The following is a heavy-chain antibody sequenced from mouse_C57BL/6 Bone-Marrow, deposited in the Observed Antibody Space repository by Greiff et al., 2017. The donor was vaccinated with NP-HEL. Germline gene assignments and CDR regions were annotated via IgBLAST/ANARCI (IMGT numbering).Heavy chain of an antibody. Sequence: EVQVVESGGDLVKPGGSLKLSCAASGFTFSSYGMSWVRQTPDKRLEWVATISSGGSYTYYPDSVKGRFTISRDNAKNTLYLQMSSLKSEDTAMYYGARHVITCSMDYWGQGTSVTVSS. CDR2: ISSGGSYT. CDR3: ARHVITCSMDY. J-gene: IGHJ4*01. V-gene: IGHV5-6*01. D-gene: IGHD2-4*01. CDR1: GFTFSSYG.